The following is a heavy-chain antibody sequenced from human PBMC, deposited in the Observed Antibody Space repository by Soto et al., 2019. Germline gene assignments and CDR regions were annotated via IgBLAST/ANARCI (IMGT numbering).Heavy chain of an antibody. CDR1: GHTFTSYY. J-gene: IGHJ6*02. D-gene: IGHD3-9*01. CDR3: ASSDPDILTTDSYSMDV. V-gene: IGHV1-46*01. CDR2: INLSAGST. Sequence: ASVKVSCKASGHTFTSYYMHCVRQAPGQGLEWIEIINLSAGSTSYAQKFQGRVTITRDTSTSTDYIDMSSLRSADTDVYYCASSDPDILTTDSYSMDVWGQGTTVTVSS.